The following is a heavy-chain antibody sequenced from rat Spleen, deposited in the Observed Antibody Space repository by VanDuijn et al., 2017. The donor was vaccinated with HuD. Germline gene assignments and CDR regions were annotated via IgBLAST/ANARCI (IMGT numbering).Heavy chain of an antibody. Sequence: EVQLVESGGGLVQPGRSLKLSCAASGFTFSDYNMAWVRQAPKKGLEWVATISYDGGSTHYRDSVKGRFTISRDNAKSTLYLQMDSLRSEDTATYYCARQNWPYYFDYWGQGVMVTVSS. CDR1: GFTFSDYN. CDR3: ARQNWPYYFDY. D-gene: IGHD5-1*01. CDR2: ISYDGGST. V-gene: IGHV5-7*01. J-gene: IGHJ2*01.